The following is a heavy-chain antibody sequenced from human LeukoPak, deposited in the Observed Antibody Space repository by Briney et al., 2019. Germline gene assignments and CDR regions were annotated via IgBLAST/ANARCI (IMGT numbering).Heavy chain of an antibody. CDR3: ARDPGYYDSSGYSDY. CDR1: GYTFTSYG. V-gene: IGHV1-18*01. Sequence: ASVKVSCKASGYTFTSYGISWVRQAPGQGLEWMGWISAYNGNTNYAQKLQGRVTMTTDTSTSTAYMELRSLRSDDTAVYYCARDPGYYDSSGYSDYWGQGTLVTVSS. J-gene: IGHJ4*02. CDR2: ISAYNGNT. D-gene: IGHD3-22*01.